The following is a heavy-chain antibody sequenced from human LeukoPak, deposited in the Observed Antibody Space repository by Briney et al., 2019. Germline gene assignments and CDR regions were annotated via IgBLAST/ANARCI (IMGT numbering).Heavy chain of an antibody. J-gene: IGHJ4*02. D-gene: IGHD4-17*01. Sequence: GGSLRLSCAASGFTFSTYWMSWVRQVPGKGLEWVANIKQDGSEKYYVDSVKGRFTISRDNAKNSLYLQMNSLRAEDTAVYYCARVCYGVSDFDYWGQGTLVTVFS. CDR2: IKQDGSEK. CDR1: GFTFSTYW. V-gene: IGHV3-7*01. CDR3: ARVCYGVSDFDY.